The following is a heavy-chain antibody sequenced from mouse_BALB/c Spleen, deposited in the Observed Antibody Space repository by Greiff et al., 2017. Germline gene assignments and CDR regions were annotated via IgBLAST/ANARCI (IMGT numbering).Heavy chain of an antibody. Sequence: QVTLKVSGPGILQPSQTLSLTCSFSGFSLSTSGMGVSWIRQPSGKGLEWLAHIYWDDDKRYNPSLKSRLTISKDTSRNQVFLKITSVDTADTATYYCARRGDYGRGFAYWGQGTLVTVSA. V-gene: IGHV8-12*01. CDR2: IYWDDDK. J-gene: IGHJ3*01. CDR1: GFSLSTSGMG. CDR3: ARRGDYGRGFAY. D-gene: IGHD1-1*01.